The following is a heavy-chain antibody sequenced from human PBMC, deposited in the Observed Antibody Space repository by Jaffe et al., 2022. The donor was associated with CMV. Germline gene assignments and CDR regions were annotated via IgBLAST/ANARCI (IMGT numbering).Heavy chain of an antibody. J-gene: IGHJ5*02. V-gene: IGHV4-59*01. D-gene: IGHD3-3*01. CDR2: IYYSGST. CDR3: ARYALEWLSSWFDP. CDR1: GGSISSYY. Sequence: QVQLQESGPGLVKPSETLSLTCTVSGGSISSYYWSWIRQPPGKGLEWIGYIYYSGSTNYNPSLKSRVTISVDTSKNQFSLKLSSVTAADTAVYYCARYALEWLSSWFDPWGQGTLVTVSS.